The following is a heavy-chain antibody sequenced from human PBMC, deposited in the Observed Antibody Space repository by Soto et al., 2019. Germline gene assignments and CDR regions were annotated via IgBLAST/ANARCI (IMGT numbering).Heavy chain of an antibody. CDR1: SGSVFSSNW. CDR2: TRNSGGA. V-gene: IGHV4-4*02. D-gene: IGHD6-19*01. Sequence: QVPLPESGPGLVKPSGTLSLTCAVSSGSVFSSNWWSWVRLPPGKGLEWIGETRNSGGANYNPSLKSLVTITVDRSRNHIFLELSSVTAADTAVYYCASHLVMAGTRGFDHWGLGTLVTVSS. J-gene: IGHJ4*02. CDR3: ASHLVMAGTRGFDH.